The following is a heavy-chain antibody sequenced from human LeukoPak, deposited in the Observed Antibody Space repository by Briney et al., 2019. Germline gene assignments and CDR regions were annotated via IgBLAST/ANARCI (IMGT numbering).Heavy chain of an antibody. CDR3: ASLYDAFDI. Sequence: GGSLRLSCAASGFTFSSYGMHWVRQAPGKGLEWVAVISYDGSNKYYADSVKGRFTISRDNSKNKLYLQMNSLRAEDTAVYYCASLYDAFDIWGQGTMVTVSS. CDR2: ISYDGSNK. V-gene: IGHV3-30*03. J-gene: IGHJ3*02. CDR1: GFTFSSYG.